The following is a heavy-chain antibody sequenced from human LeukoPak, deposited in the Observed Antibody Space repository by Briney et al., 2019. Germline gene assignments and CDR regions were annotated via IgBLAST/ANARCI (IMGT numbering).Heavy chain of an antibody. J-gene: IGHJ6*04. CDR2: IIPIFGTA. Sequence: SVKVSCKASGYSFTTYATHWVRQAPGQGLEWMGGIIPIFGTANYAQKFQGRVTITADESTSTAYMELSSLRSEDTAVYYCASGKVDYDILTGSHGYGMDVWGKGTTVTVSS. V-gene: IGHV1-69*13. CDR1: GYSFTTYA. CDR3: ASGKVDYDILTGSHGYGMDV. D-gene: IGHD3-9*01.